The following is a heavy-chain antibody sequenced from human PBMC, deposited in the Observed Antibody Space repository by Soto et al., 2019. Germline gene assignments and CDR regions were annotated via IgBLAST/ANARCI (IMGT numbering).Heavy chain of an antibody. V-gene: IGHV3-30*03. Sequence: QVQLVESGGGVVQPGRSLRLSCAASGFNFSAYGMHWVRQAPGTGLELVALLSFDASKKDYAGSVKGRFTISRDTSRNSLYLQMKSLRVEDAAVYCCRVGVADWGQGTRGTVSS. CDR3: RVGVAD. D-gene: IGHD1-26*01. CDR1: GFNFSAYG. J-gene: IGHJ4*02. CDR2: LSFDASKK.